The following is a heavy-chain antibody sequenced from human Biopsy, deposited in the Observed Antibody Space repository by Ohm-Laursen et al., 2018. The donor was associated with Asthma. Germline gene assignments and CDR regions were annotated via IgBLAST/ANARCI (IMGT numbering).Heavy chain of an antibody. CDR2: IYYSGTT. V-gene: IGHV4-39*01. Sequence: SQTLSLTCSLSSGSGGYMRSGNYYWGWIRQPPGKGLEWIGSIYYSGTTYYNPSLESRVTESADTSKNQFSLKLTSVTAADTAVYYCVRGSSSWHHGPFHCYYGLDVWGQGTTATVSS. J-gene: IGHJ6*02. D-gene: IGHD6-13*01. CDR1: SGSGGYMRSGNYY. CDR3: VRGSSSWHHGPFHCYYGLDV.